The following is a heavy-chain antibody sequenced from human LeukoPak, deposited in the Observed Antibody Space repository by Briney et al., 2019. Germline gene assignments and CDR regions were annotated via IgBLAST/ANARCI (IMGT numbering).Heavy chain of an antibody. CDR3: ARVGMAVAAYYYGMDV. J-gene: IGHJ6*02. Sequence: ASVKVSCKASGYTFTSYAMHWVRQAPGQRLEWMGWINAGNGNTKYSQKFQGRVTITRDTSASTAYMELSSLRSEDTAVYYCARVGMAVAAYYYGMDVWGQGTTVTVSS. CDR1: GYTFTSYA. CDR2: INAGNGNT. V-gene: IGHV1-3*01. D-gene: IGHD6-19*01.